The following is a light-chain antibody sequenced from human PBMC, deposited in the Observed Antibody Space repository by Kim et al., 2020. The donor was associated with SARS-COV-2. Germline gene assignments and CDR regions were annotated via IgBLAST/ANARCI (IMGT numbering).Light chain of an antibody. Sequence: SYELTQPPSVSVSPGQTASITCSGDKLGDKYACWYQQKPGQSPLLVIYQDSKRPSGIPERFSGSNSGNTATLTISGTQAMDEADYYCQAWDSSTWVFGTGTKVTVL. CDR1: KLGDKY. V-gene: IGLV3-1*01. J-gene: IGLJ1*01. CDR2: QDS. CDR3: QAWDSSTWV.